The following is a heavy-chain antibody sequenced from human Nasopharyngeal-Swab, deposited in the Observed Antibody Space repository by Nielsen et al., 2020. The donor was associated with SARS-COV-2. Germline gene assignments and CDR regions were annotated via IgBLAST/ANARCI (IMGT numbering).Heavy chain of an antibody. V-gene: IGHV3-74*01. CDR1: GFTFSRYW. CDR3: AVGQHAGAFDY. D-gene: IGHD1-26*01. Sequence: GESLKISCAASGFTFSRYWMHWVRQAPGKGLVWVSRVNGDGSGTGHADSVKGRFTISRDNAKSILYLQMNSLRAEDTAVYYCAVGQHAGAFDYWGQGTLVTVSS. J-gene: IGHJ4*02. CDR2: VNGDGSGT.